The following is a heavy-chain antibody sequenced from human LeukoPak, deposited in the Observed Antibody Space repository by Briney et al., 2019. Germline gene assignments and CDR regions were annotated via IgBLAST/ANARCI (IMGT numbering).Heavy chain of an antibody. V-gene: IGHV3-30*02. J-gene: IGHJ4*02. CDR2: IRYDGSNK. Sequence: PGGFLRLSCAASGFTFSSYGMHWIRQAPGKGLEWVAFIRYDGSNKYYADSVKGRFTISRDNSKNTLYLQMNSLRAEDTAVYYCAKDPSRIAAAGDYWGQGTLVTVSS. CDR3: AKDPSRIAAAGDY. CDR1: GFTFSSYG. D-gene: IGHD6-13*01.